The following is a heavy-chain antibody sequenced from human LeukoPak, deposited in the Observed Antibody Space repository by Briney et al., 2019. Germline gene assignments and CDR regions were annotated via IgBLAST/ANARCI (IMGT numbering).Heavy chain of an antibody. Sequence: GGSLRLSCAASGFTFDDYAMHWVRQAPGKGLEWVSGISWNSGSIGYADSVKGRFTISRDNSKNTLYLQMNSLRAEDTAVYYCARWELGCYDYWGQGTLVTVSS. V-gene: IGHV3-9*01. J-gene: IGHJ4*02. CDR1: GFTFDDYA. D-gene: IGHD4/OR15-4a*01. CDR3: ARWELGCYDY. CDR2: ISWNSGSI.